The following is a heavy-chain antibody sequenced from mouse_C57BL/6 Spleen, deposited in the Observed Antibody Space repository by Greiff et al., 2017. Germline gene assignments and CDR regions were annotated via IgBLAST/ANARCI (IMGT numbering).Heavy chain of an antibody. CDR3: ARTGYYGSSHYYAMDY. Sequence: EVKLVESGGGLVKPGGSLKLSCAASGFTFSDYGMHWVRQAPDKGLEWVAYISSGSSTIYYADTVKGRFTISRDNAKNTLFLQMTSLRSEDTAMYYCARTGYYGSSHYYAMDYWGQGTSVTVSS. CDR2: ISSGSSTI. CDR1: GFTFSDYG. V-gene: IGHV5-17*01. D-gene: IGHD1-1*01. J-gene: IGHJ4*01.